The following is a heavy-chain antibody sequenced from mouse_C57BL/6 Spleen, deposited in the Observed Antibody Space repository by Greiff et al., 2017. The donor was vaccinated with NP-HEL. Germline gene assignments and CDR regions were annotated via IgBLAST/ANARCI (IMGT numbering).Heavy chain of an antibody. Sequence: EVQVVESGGDLVKPGGSLKLSCAASGFTFSSYGMSWVRQTPDKRLEWVATISSGGSYTYYPDSVKGRFTISRDNAKNTLYLQMSSLKSEDTAMYYGARRGYGSSSVGFDYWGQGTTLTVSS. D-gene: IGHD1-1*01. CDR2: ISSGGSYT. J-gene: IGHJ2*01. CDR1: GFTFSSYG. V-gene: IGHV5-6*01. CDR3: ARRGYGSSSVGFDY.